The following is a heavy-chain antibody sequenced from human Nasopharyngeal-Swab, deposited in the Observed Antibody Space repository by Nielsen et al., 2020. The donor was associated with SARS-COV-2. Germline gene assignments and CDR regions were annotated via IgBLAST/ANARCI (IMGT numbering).Heavy chain of an antibody. Sequence: SEILSLTCTVSGGSISSSSYHWGWIRQPPGKGLEWIGSIYYSGSTYYNPSLKSRVTISVDTSKNQFSLKLSSVTAADTAVYYCARVVPAAHDAFDIWGQGTMVTVSS. CDR3: ARVVPAAHDAFDI. CDR1: GGSISSSSYH. CDR2: IYYSGST. J-gene: IGHJ3*02. V-gene: IGHV4-39*01. D-gene: IGHD2-2*01.